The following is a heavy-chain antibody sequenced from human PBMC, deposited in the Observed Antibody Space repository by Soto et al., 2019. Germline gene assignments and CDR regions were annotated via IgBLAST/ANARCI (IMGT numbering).Heavy chain of an antibody. CDR3: ATYGYNWNDNWFDP. CDR2: ISGSGGST. CDR1: GFTFSSYA. Sequence: GGSLRLSCAASGFTFSSYAMSWVRQAPGKGLEWVSAISGSGGSTYYADSVKGRFTIPRDNSKNTLYLQMNSLRAEDTAVYYCATYGYNWNDNWFDPWGQGTLVTVSS. V-gene: IGHV3-23*01. D-gene: IGHD1-20*01. J-gene: IGHJ5*02.